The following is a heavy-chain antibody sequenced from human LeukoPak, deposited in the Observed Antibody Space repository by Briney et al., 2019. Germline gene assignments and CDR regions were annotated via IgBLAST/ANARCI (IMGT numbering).Heavy chain of an antibody. Sequence: GGSLRLSCAASGFTFSSYAMSWVRQAPGKGLEWVSAISGSGGSTYYADAGKGRVTISRDNSKNTQYLQMNSMRDEDPAVYYCAKDPVDGNPYYFDYWGQGTLVTVSS. CDR3: AKDPVDGNPYYFDY. D-gene: IGHD6-19*01. V-gene: IGHV3-23*01. CDR1: GFTFSSYA. CDR2: ISGSGGST. J-gene: IGHJ4*02.